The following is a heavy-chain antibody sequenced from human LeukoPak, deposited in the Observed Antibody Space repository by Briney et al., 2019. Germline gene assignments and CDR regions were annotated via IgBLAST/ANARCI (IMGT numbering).Heavy chain of an antibody. CDR3: ARDPTVGPGGVFDY. Sequence: GRSLRLSCAASGFTFSSYAMHWVRQAPGKGLEWAAVISYDGSNKYYADSVKGRFTISRDNSKNTLYLQMNSLRAEDTAVYYCARDPTVGPGGVFDYWGQGTLVTVSS. J-gene: IGHJ4*02. V-gene: IGHV3-30-3*01. CDR1: GFTFSSYA. CDR2: ISYDGSNK. D-gene: IGHD1-26*01.